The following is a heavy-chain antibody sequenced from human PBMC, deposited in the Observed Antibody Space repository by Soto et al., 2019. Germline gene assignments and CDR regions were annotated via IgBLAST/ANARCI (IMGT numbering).Heavy chain of an antibody. CDR2: VNPNNGDT. Sequence: QVQLVQSGAELKKPGASVKVSCKASGYTFSNNDMNWMRQATGQGPEWIGWVNPNNGDTGYAQKFQGRVTLTTDISTTTAYMELTSLRSEDTAIYYCAKVSRKGSAIDFDYWGQGTLITVSS. V-gene: IGHV1-8*01. CDR1: GYTFSNND. J-gene: IGHJ4*02. CDR3: AKVSRKGSAIDFDY. D-gene: IGHD3-10*01.